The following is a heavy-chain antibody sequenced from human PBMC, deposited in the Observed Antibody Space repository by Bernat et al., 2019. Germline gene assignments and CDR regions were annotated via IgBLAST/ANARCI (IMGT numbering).Heavy chain of an antibody. CDR3: ARDVGVATISDAFDI. Sequence: EVQLVESGGGLVQPGGSLRLSCAASGLTFSSYWMHWVRQAPGKGLVWLSRINSDGSSISYADSVKGRFIISRDNAKNTLYLQMNSLRAEDTAVYYCARDVGVATISDAFDIWGQGTMVTVSS. V-gene: IGHV3-74*01. J-gene: IGHJ3*02. CDR1: GLTFSSYW. CDR2: INSDGSSI. D-gene: IGHD5-24*01.